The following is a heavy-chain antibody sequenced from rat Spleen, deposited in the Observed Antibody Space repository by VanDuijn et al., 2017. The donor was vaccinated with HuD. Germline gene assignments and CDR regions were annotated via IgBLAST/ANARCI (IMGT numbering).Heavy chain of an antibody. CDR1: GFTFSDYA. J-gene: IGHJ4*01. CDR3: ARQGQLYLRPMDA. V-gene: IGHV5-17*01. CDR2: IIYDGSST. D-gene: IGHD1-2*01. Sequence: EVQLVESGGGLVQPGRSLKLSCAASGFTFSDYAMAWVRQAPKKGLEWVATIIYDGSSTYYRDSVKGRFTISRDNAKSTLYLQMDSLRSEDTATYYCARQGQLYLRPMDAWGQGASVTVSS.